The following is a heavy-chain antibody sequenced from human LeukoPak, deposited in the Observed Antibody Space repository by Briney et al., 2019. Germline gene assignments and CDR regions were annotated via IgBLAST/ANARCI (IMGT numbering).Heavy chain of an antibody. CDR3: ARGRLQDYYDSSGYHYYYYYYYMDV. Sequence: ASVKVSRKASGYTFTSYDINWLRQATGQGREWMGWMNPKSGNTGYAHKFQGRGTITRNTYISTAYMELSSLRAEDTAVYYCARGRLQDYYDSSGYHYYYYYYYMDVWGKGTAVTVSS. D-gene: IGHD3-22*01. CDR2: MNPKSGNT. J-gene: IGHJ6*03. CDR1: GYTFTSYD. V-gene: IGHV1-8*03.